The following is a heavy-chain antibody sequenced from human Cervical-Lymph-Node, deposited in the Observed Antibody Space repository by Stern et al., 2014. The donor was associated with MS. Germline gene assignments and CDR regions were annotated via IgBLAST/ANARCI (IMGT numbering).Heavy chain of an antibody. D-gene: IGHD2-15*01. J-gene: IGHJ5*01. Sequence: QVTLRESGPTLVKPTQTVTLTCTLSGFSLTTAGVGVGWIRQPPGKALEWLALIYWDYVKLYRPSLRNRLTITKDTSKNQVVLTMTNVDPVDTATYYCAHSRVKYCRGGTCYSSLFDFWGQGTLVTVSS. CDR3: AHSRVKYCRGGTCYSSLFDF. CDR2: IYWDYVK. CDR1: GFSLTTAGVG. V-gene: IGHV2-5*09.